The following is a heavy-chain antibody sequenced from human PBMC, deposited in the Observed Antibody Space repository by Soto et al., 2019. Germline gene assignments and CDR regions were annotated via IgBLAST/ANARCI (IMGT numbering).Heavy chain of an antibody. Sequence: EVQLVESGGGLVKPGGSLRLSCAASGFTFSNAWMTWVRQAPGKGLEWVGRIKSKTKGGKTDYAAPVKGRFTTSRDDSKNTPYLQMNSLNSDDTALYYCTTSTRGCDYFAYWGQGTLVTVSS. V-gene: IGHV3-15*07. CDR1: GFTFSNAW. J-gene: IGHJ4*02. CDR2: IKSKTKGGKT. D-gene: IGHD1-1*01. CDR3: TTSTRGCDYFAY.